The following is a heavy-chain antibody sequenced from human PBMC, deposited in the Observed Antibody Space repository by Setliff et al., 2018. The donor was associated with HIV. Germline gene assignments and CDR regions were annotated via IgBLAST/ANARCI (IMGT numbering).Heavy chain of an antibody. J-gene: IGHJ6*03. V-gene: IGHV1-69*05. Sequence: SVKVSCKASGVTFRRFAFSWVRQAPGQGLEWMGGIIPMFGTTNYAQKFQGRVTMTRDTSTSTVYMELSSLRSEDTAVYYCAREGPYYMDVWGKGTTVTVSS. CDR1: GVTFRRFA. CDR3: AREGPYYMDV. CDR2: IIPMFGTT.